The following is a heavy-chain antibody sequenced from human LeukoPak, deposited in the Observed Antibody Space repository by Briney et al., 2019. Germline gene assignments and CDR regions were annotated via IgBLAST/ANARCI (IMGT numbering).Heavy chain of an antibody. V-gene: IGHV3-30*04. CDR1: GFTFSSYA. CDR3: ARERGIAVAGTHFDY. J-gene: IGHJ4*02. CDR2: ISYDGSNK. D-gene: IGHD6-19*01. Sequence: GGSLRLSCAASGFTFSSYAMHWVRQAPGRGLEWVAVISYDGSNKYYADSVKGRFTISRDNSKNTLYLQMNSLRAEDTAVYYCARERGIAVAGTHFDYWGQGTLVTVSS.